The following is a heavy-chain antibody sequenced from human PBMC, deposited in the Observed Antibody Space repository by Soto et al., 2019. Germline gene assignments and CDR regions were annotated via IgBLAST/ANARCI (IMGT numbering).Heavy chain of an antibody. CDR1: GGSISSRGYY. CDR3: ATSNWFDP. J-gene: IGHJ5*02. Sequence: QLQLQESGPGLVKPSETLSLTCTVSGGSISSRGYYWGWIRQPPGKGLEWIGTIYYSGSTYYNPSLKRRVTIAVDTSKNQFSLKLSSVTAADTAVYYCATSNWFDPGGQGTLVTVSS. CDR2: IYYSGST. V-gene: IGHV4-39*01.